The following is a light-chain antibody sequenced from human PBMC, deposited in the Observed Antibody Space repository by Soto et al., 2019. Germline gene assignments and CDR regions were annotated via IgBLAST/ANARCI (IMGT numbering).Light chain of an antibody. V-gene: IGKV1-5*03. J-gene: IGKJ4*01. CDR2: KAT. Sequence: DIQMTQSPSTLSASLGDRVTITCRASQRIDTWLAWYQQKPGTAPKLLIYKATILQSGVPSRFSGSGSGTEFTLTISSLQSEDFAVYYCQQYNSWPLTFGGGTKVDIK. CDR3: QQYNSWPLT. CDR1: QRIDTW.